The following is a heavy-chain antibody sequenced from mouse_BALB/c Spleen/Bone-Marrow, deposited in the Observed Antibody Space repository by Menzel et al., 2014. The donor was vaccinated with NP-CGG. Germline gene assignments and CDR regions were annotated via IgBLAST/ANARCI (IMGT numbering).Heavy chain of an antibody. CDR2: IDPSDSET. CDR3: ARVGLRLPYYFDY. J-gene: IGHJ2*01. Sequence: VNLVESGPQVVRPGASVKISCKASGYSFTSYWMHWVKQRPGQGLEWIGMIDPSDSETRLNQKFKDKATLTVDKSSSTAYMQLSSPTSEDSAVYYCARVGLRLPYYFDYWGQGPTLTVSS. D-gene: IGHD1-2*01. V-gene: IGHV1S126*01. CDR1: GYSFTSYW.